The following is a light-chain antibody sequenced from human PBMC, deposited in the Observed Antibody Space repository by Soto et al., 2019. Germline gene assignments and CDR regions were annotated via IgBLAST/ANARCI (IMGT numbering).Light chain of an antibody. Sequence: QSVLTQPPSASGSPGQSVTISCTGTGSDVGGYNYVSWYQQHPGKAPKLMIYEVSKRPSGVPDRFSGSKSGNTASLTVSGLQAEDDADYYCSSYAGSTVVFGGGTKLTVL. CDR2: EVS. CDR3: SSYAGSTVV. J-gene: IGLJ2*01. CDR1: GSDVGGYNY. V-gene: IGLV2-8*01.